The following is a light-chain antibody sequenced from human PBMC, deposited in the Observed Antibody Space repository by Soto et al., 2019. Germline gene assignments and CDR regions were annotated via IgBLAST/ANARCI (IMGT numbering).Light chain of an antibody. V-gene: IGLV2-14*01. CDR3: SSFTSSTTYV. CDR1: SSDVGGYNH. J-gene: IGLJ1*01. Sequence: QSALTQPASVSGSPGQSITISCTGTSSDVGGYNHVCWYQQHPGKAPKFIIYEVSNRPSGVSNRFSGSKSGNTASLTISGLQAEDEADYYCSSFTSSTTYVFGTGTKLTVL. CDR2: EVS.